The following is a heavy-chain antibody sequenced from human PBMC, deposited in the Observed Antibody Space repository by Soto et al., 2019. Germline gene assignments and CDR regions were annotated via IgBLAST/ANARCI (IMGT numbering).Heavy chain of an antibody. D-gene: IGHD6-19*01. J-gene: IGHJ5*02. CDR2: IIPIFGTA. CDR3: ARDLIAVAGVNWFDP. CDR1: GGTFSSYA. Sequence: SVKVSCNASGGTFSSYAISWVRQAPGQGLEWMGGIIPIFGTANYAQKFQGRVTITADESTSTAYMELSSLRSEDTAVYYCARDLIAVAGVNWFDPWGQGTLVTVSS. V-gene: IGHV1-69*13.